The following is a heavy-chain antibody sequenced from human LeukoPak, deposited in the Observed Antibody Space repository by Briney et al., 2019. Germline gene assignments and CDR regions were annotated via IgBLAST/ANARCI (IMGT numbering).Heavy chain of an antibody. Sequence: ASVKVSCKASGYTFTSYDISWVRQAPGQGLEWMGWISAYNGNTNYAQKLQGRVTMTTDTSTSTAYMELRSLRSDDTAVYYCARELSMVYAVSYYYGMDVWGQGTTVTVSS. CDR2: ISAYNGNT. CDR3: ARELSMVYAVSYYYGMDV. V-gene: IGHV1-18*01. CDR1: GYTFTSYD. D-gene: IGHD2-8*01. J-gene: IGHJ6*02.